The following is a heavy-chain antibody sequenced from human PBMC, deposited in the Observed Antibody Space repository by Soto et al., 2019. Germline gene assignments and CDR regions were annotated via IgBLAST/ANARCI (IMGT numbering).Heavy chain of an antibody. CDR2: IYWDDDK. CDR3: AHFPNYYHYDWFDP. CDR1: GFSLTTRGVG. J-gene: IGHJ5*02. V-gene: IGHV2-5*02. Sequence: QITLKESGPTLVKPTQTLTLTCTFSGFSLTTRGVGVGWIRQPPGKALECLALIYWDDDKRYSPSLQSRLSITKDTSKNQVVLTMTNVDPVDTATYYCAHFPNYYHYDWFDPWGQGTLVSVSS. D-gene: IGHD3-16*01.